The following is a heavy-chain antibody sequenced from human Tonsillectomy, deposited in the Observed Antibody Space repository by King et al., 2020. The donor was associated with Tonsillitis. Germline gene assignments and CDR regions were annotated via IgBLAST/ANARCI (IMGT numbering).Heavy chain of an antibody. CDR3: ARDNPGQLACEGFFPGGDYYYYYGMDV. Sequence: QLQESGPGLVKPSETLSLTCTVSGGSISTYYWSWIRQPPGKGLEWIGYIDHSGSTNYNPSLKSRVTISVDTSKNKFSLKLSSVTAADTAMYYCARDNPGQLACEGFFPGGDYYYYYGMDVWGQGTTVTVSS. CDR2: IDHSGST. V-gene: IGHV4-59*01. J-gene: IGHJ6*02. CDR1: GGSISTYY. D-gene: IGHD6-13*01.